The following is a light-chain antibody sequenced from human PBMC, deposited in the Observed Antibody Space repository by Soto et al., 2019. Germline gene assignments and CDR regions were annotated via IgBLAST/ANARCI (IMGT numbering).Light chain of an antibody. J-gene: IGLJ2*01. V-gene: IGLV1-47*02. Sequence: QSVVTQPPSASGTPGQTVTISCSGSSSNIGSNYVYWYQQLPGTAPKLLIYSNNQRPSGVPDRFSGSKSGTSASLAISGLRSEDEADYYCAAWDDNLSVVFGGGTKLTVL. CDR2: SNN. CDR1: SSNIGSNY. CDR3: AAWDDNLSVV.